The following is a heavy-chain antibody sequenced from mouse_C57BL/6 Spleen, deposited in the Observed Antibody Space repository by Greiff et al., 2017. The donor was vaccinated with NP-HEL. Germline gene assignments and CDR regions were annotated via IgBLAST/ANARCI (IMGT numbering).Heavy chain of an antibody. CDR2: IDPNSGGT. CDR3: ATDYDGYLYYFDY. D-gene: IGHD2-3*01. J-gene: IGHJ2*01. CDR1: GYTFTSYW. Sequence: QVQLQQPGAELVKPGASVKLSCKASGYTFTSYWMHLVKQRPGRGLEWIGRIDPNSGGTKYNEKFKSKATLTVDKPSSTAYMQLSSLTSEDSAVDYCATDYDGYLYYFDYWGQGTTLTVSS. V-gene: IGHV1-72*01.